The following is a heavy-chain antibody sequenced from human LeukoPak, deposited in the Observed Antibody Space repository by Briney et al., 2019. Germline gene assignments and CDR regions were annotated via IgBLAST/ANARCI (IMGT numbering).Heavy chain of an antibody. CDR2: IIPSFGTA. CDR3: ARGEGPAATLRYFDY. J-gene: IGHJ4*02. D-gene: IGHD2-15*01. CDR1: GGTFSSYA. Sequence: SVKVSCKASGGTFSSYAISWVRQAPGQGLEWMGGIIPSFGTANYAQKFQGRVTITTDESTSTAYMELSSLRSEDTAVYYCARGEGPAATLRYFDYWGQGTLVTVSS. V-gene: IGHV1-69*05.